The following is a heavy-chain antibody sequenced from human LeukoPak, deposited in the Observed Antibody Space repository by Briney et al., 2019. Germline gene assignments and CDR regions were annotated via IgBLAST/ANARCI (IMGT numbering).Heavy chain of an antibody. CDR3: AKGFYGSRYWYFDR. J-gene: IGHJ2*01. Sequence: PGGSLRLSCAASGFTFDDYGMTWVRQAPGKGLEWVSDSNWNGARTGYGDSVKGRFTISRDNAKKSLYLQMNSLRVEDTAVYYCAKGFYGSRYWYFDRWGCGTLVTVSS. CDR2: SNWNGART. V-gene: IGHV3-20*04. D-gene: IGHD3-10*01. CDR1: GFTFDDYG.